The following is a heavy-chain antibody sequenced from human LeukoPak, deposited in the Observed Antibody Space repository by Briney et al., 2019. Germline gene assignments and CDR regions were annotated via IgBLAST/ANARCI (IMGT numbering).Heavy chain of an antibody. Sequence: GGSLRLSCAASGFTFSSYAMSWARQAPGKGLEWVSAISGSGGSTNYADSVKGRFTISRDNSKNTLYLQMNSLRAEDTAVYYCARALWSGPVYYGMDVWSQGTTVTVSS. D-gene: IGHD3-10*01. CDR2: ISGSGGST. J-gene: IGHJ6*02. V-gene: IGHV3-23*01. CDR1: GFTFSSYA. CDR3: ARALWSGPVYYGMDV.